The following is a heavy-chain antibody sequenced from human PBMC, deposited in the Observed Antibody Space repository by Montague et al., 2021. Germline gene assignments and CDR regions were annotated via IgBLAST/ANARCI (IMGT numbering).Heavy chain of an antibody. V-gene: IGHV6-1*01. Sequence: CAISGDSFSPPHAAWNWIRESPSRGLEWLGRTYYRSTWYTDYAVSVKGRIAINPDTSKNQFSLQLNSVTPEDTAVYYCAREGVGDLLFSFDSWGQGTLVTVSS. D-gene: IGHD3-10*01. CDR1: GDSFSPPHAA. CDR2: TYYRSTWYT. J-gene: IGHJ4*02. CDR3: AREGVGDLLFSFDS.